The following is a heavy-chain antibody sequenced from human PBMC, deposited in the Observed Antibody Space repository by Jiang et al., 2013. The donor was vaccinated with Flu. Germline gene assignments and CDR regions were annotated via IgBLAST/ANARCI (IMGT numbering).Heavy chain of an antibody. CDR3: ARDVADTSSSVWFDP. V-gene: IGHV1-2*02. Sequence: QSGAEVKKPGASVKVSCKASGYTFTDYYMNWVRQAPGQRLEWMGWINPNGGDTNYAQKFEGRVTMTRDTPISTAYMELSRLTSDDTAVYYCARDVADTSSSVWFDPWGQGPWSPSPQ. D-gene: IGHD5-18*01. CDR1: GYTFTDYY. CDR2: INPNGGDT. J-gene: IGHJ5*02.